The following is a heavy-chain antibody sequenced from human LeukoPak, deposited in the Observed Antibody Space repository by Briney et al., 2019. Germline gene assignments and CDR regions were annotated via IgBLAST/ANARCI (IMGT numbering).Heavy chain of an antibody. Sequence: GGSLRLSCVASGFTFSRYEMIWVRQAPGKGLEWVSYISSSSSTIYYAEFAKGRFTISRDNAKNSLYLQMDSLRAEDTAMYYCARSQRTSGRFRRAYYMDVWGKGTTVTISS. V-gene: IGHV3-48*03. CDR1: GFTFSRYE. CDR2: ISSSSSTI. J-gene: IGHJ6*03. D-gene: IGHD6-25*01. CDR3: ARSQRTSGRFRRAYYMDV.